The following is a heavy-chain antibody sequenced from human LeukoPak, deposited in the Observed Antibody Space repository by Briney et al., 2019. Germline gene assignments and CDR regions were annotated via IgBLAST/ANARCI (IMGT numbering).Heavy chain of an antibody. V-gene: IGHV4-34*01. D-gene: IGHD6-13*01. CDR2: INHSGST. CDR1: GGSFSGYY. J-gene: IGHJ4*02. Sequence: SETLSLTCAVYGGSFSGYYWSWIRQPPGKGLEWIGEINHSGSTNYNPSLKSRVTISVDTSNNQFSLKLSSVTAADTAVYYCATGVHGITAAGDYYFDYWGQGTLVTVSS. CDR3: ATGVHGITAAGDYYFDY.